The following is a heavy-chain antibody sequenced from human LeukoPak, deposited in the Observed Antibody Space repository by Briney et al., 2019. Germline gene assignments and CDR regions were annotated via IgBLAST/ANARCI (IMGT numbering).Heavy chain of an antibody. V-gene: IGHV4-30-2*01. Sequence: SETLSLTCTVSGGSISSGGYSWSWIRQPPGKGLEWIGYIYHSGSTYYNPSLKSRVTISVDRSKNQFSLKLSSVTAADTAVYYCARGLGSSWKNYYYGMDVWGQGTTVTVSS. CDR2: IYHSGST. D-gene: IGHD6-13*01. CDR3: ARGLGSSWKNYYYGMDV. CDR1: GGSISSGGYS. J-gene: IGHJ6*02.